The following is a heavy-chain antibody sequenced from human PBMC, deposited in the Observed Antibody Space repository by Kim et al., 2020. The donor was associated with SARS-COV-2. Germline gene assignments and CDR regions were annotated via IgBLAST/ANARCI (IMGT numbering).Heavy chain of an antibody. J-gene: IGHJ6*02. CDR2: ISGSGGST. CDR1: GFTFSSYA. CDR3: AKPGINNWNDVGYYGMDV. D-gene: IGHD1-20*01. Sequence: GGSLRLSCAASGFTFSSYAMSWVRQAPGKGLEWVSAISGSGGSTYYADSVKGRFTISRDNSKNTLYLQMNSLRAEDTAVYYCAKPGINNWNDVGYYGMDVWGQGTTVTVSS. V-gene: IGHV3-23*01.